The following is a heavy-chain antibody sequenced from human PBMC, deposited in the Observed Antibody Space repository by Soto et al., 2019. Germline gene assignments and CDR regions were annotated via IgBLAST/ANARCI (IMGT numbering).Heavy chain of an antibody. Sequence: PSETLSLTCTVFDGSISSSTYYWGWIRQPPGKGLEWIGSISYSGSTYYNPSLKSRVTISVDTSKSQFSLKLSSVTAADTAMYFFARFYYYYYPLTVWGKGTTVTVS. CDR2: ISYSGST. J-gene: IGHJ6*03. CDR1: DGSISSSTYY. CDR3: ARFYYYYYPLTV. V-gene: IGHV4-39*01.